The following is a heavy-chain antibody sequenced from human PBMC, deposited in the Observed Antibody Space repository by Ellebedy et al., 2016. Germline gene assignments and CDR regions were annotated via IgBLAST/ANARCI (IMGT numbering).Heavy chain of an antibody. CDR2: MNPNSGNT. V-gene: IGHV1-8*01. J-gene: IGHJ5*02. CDR3: ARRRSSTRHNHHNWFDP. D-gene: IGHD2-2*01. Sequence: ASVKVSCKASGYTFTSYDINWVRQATGQGLEWMGWMNPNSGNTGYAQKFQGRVTMTRNTSISTAYMELSSLRSEDTAVYYCARRRSSTRHNHHNWFDPWGQGTLVTVSS. CDR1: GYTFTSYD.